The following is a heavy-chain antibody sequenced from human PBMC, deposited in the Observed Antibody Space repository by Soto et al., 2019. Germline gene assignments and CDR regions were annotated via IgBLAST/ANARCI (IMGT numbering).Heavy chain of an antibody. CDR2: INAGNGNT. V-gene: IGHV1-3*01. Sequence: QVQLVQSGAEVKKPGASVKVSCKASGYTFTSYAMHWVRQASGQRLEWMGWINAGNGNTKYSQKFQGRVTITRDTSARTAYMELSSLRSEDTAVYYCARTDCSGGSCYSVYFDYWGQGTLVTVSS. CDR1: GYTFTSYA. J-gene: IGHJ4*02. D-gene: IGHD2-15*01. CDR3: ARTDCSGGSCYSVYFDY.